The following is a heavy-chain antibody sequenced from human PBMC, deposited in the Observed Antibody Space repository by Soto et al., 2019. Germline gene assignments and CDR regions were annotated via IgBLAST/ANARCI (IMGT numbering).Heavy chain of an antibody. J-gene: IGHJ5*02. CDR3: ARGGYSYGFGDWFDP. CDR2: IYYSGST. V-gene: IGHV4-59*01. D-gene: IGHD5-18*01. CDR1: GGSISSYY. Sequence: SETLSLTCIVSGGSISSYYWSWIRQPPGKGLEWIGYIYYSGSTDYNPSLKSRVTISVDTSKNQFSLKLTSVTAADTAVYYCARGGYSYGFGDWFDPWGQGTLVTVSS.